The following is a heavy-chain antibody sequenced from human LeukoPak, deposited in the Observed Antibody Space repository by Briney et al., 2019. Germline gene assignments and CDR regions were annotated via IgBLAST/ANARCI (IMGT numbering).Heavy chain of an antibody. J-gene: IGHJ4*02. CDR1: GFTFSSYA. D-gene: IGHD1-26*01. Sequence: GGSLRLSCAASGFTFSSYAMHWVRQAPGKGLEWVAVISYDGSNKYYADSVKGRFTISRDNSKNTLYLQMNSLRAEDTAVYYCARRGSLDPTYYFDYWGQGTLVTVSS. CDR3: ARRGSLDPTYYFDY. CDR2: ISYDGSNK. V-gene: IGHV3-30-3*01.